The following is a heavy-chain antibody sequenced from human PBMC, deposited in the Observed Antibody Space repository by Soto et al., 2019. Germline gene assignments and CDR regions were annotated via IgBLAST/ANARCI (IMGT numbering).Heavy chain of an antibody. CDR3: ARLYCSASSCYSVGAFDI. J-gene: IGHJ3*02. V-gene: IGHV3-33*01. D-gene: IGHD2-15*01. CDR2: IWFDGSDK. Sequence: HPGGSLRLSCAASGFTFSSYCMHWVRQAPGEGLEWVALIWFDGSDKYYTESVKGRFTISRDKSKSTLYLQMNSLRAEDTAVYYCARLYCSASSCYSVGAFDIRGQGTMDTVS. CDR1: GFTFSSYC.